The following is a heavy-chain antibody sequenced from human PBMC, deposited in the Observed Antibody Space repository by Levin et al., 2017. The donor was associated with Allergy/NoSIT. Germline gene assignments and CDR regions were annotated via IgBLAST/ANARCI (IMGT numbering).Heavy chain of an antibody. V-gene: IGHV4-39*01. CDR1: GGSISSSNHY. D-gene: IGHD2-21*01. J-gene: IGHJ6*02. CDR2: IYYSGST. Sequence: ETLSLTCTVSGGSISSSNHYWDWIRQPPGKGLEWIGNIYYSGSTYCNPSLKSRVTISVDTSKNQFSLKLSSVSAADTAVYYCAKSRGGDSTYYYYYGMDVWGQGTTVTVSS. CDR3: AKSRGGDSTYYYYYGMDV.